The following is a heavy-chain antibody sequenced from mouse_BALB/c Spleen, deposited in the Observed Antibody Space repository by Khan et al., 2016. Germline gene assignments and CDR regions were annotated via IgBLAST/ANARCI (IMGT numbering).Heavy chain of an antibody. CDR2: INPSTGYT. Sequence: QVQLKQSGAELAKPGASVKMSCKASGYTFTSYWMHWVKQRPGQGLEWIGYINPSTGYTEYNQKFKDKATLTADKSSSTAYMQLSSLTSEDSAVYYGARSRGYGNYYAMDYWGQGTSVTVSS. CDR3: ARSRGYGNYYAMDY. CDR1: GYTFTSYW. V-gene: IGHV1-7*01. D-gene: IGHD3-1*01. J-gene: IGHJ4*01.